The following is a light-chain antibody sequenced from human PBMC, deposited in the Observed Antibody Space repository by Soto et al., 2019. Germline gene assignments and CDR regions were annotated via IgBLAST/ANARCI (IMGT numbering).Light chain of an antibody. J-gene: IGKJ1*01. V-gene: IGKV3-20*01. CDR3: QQYSSSLWT. CDR2: GAL. CDR1: QSISNNY. Sequence: EIVLTQSPGTLSLSPGERATLSCRASQSISNNYLGWYQQKPGQAPRLLIYGALSRATGIPDRFSGSGSGADFTLTISTLEPEDFAVYYCQQYSSSLWTFGRGTKVEIK.